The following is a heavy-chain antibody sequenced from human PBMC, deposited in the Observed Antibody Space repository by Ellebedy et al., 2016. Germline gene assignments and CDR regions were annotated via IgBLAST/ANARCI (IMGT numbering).Heavy chain of an antibody. V-gene: IGHV3-21*01. CDR1: GFSFSDYS. Sequence: GESLKISCEASGFSFSDYSMNWVRPAPGKGLEWVSSISSSSTSMWYADSLKGRFTISRDNAKNSLYLQMNSLRAGDTAVYYCARDQTGYCSGGSCYPWDSWGQGTLVTVSS. CDR3: ARDQTGYCSGGSCYPWDS. J-gene: IGHJ4*02. CDR2: ISSSSTSM. D-gene: IGHD2-15*01.